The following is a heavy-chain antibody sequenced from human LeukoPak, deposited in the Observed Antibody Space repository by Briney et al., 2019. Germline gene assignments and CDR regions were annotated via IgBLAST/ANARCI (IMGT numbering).Heavy chain of an antibody. J-gene: IGHJ4*02. CDR3: ARALVDGYKELGY. D-gene: IGHD5-24*01. CDR2: ISAYNGNT. Sequence: GASVKASCKASGYTFTTYGTTWVRQAPGQGLEWMGWISAYNGNTNYAQKFQGRVTMTTDTSTSTAYMELRSLRSDDTAMYYCARALVDGYKELGYWGQGTLVTVSS. CDR1: GYTFTTYG. V-gene: IGHV1-18*01.